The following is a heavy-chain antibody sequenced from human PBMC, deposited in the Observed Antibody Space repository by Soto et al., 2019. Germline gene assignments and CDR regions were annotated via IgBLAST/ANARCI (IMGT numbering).Heavy chain of an antibody. Sequence: PGGALRLSCAASGFTFSSYGMHWVRQAPGKGLEWVAVISYDGSNKYYADSVKGRFTISRDNSKNTLYLQMNSLRAEDTAVYYCAKDRGYYDRSGYDFDCWGQGTLVTVSS. D-gene: IGHD3-22*01. J-gene: IGHJ4*02. CDR1: GFTFSSYG. V-gene: IGHV3-30*18. CDR3: AKDRGYYDRSGYDFDC. CDR2: ISYDGSNK.